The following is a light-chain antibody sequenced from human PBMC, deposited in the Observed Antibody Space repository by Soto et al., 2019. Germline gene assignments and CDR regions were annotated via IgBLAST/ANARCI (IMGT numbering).Light chain of an antibody. Sequence: QAVVTQEPSLTVSPGGTVTLTCGSSTGAVTSGHYPYWFHQKPGQAPRTLIYDTSNKHSWTPARFSGSLLGGKAALTLSGAQPGEEAKYYCLPSYSGAGVLGGGTQLPVL. CDR1: TGAVTSGHY. J-gene: IGLJ7*01. CDR3: LPSYSGAGV. V-gene: IGLV7-46*01. CDR2: DTS.